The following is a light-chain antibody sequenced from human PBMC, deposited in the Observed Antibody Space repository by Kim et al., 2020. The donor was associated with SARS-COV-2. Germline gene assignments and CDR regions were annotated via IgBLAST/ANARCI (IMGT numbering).Light chain of an antibody. CDR1: QGITNY. J-gene: IGKJ4*01. CDR2: DAY. CDR3: QQLNSYPFT. Sequence: IQLTQSPSSLSASVGDRVTLTCRASQGITNYLAWYQQQPGKAPKLLMFDAYTLQSGVPSRFSGSGSGTDFTLTISSLQPEDSATYYCQQLNSYPFTFGGGTKVDIK. V-gene: IGKV1-9*01.